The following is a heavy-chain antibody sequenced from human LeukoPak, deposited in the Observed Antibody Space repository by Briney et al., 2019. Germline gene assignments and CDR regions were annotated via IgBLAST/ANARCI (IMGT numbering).Heavy chain of an antibody. CDR2: INPNSGGT. J-gene: IGHJ4*02. CDR1: GYTFTGYY. Sequence: ASVKVSCKASGYTFTGYYMHWVRQAPGQGLEWMGWINPNSGGTNYAQKFQGRVTMTRDTSISTAYMELSRLRSDDTAVYYCARDPRMVYAIRSLARRFFDYWGQGTLVTVSS. CDR3: ARDPRMVYAIRSLARRFFDY. D-gene: IGHD2-8*01. V-gene: IGHV1-2*02.